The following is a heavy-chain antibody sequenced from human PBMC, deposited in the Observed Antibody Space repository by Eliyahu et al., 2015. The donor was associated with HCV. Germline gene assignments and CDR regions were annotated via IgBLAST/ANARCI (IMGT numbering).Heavy chain of an antibody. CDR2: IYYSGST. CDR1: GXSISSYY. V-gene: IGHV4-59*01. Sequence: QVQLQESGPGLVKPSETLSLTCXVSGXSISSYYWSWIRQPPGKGREWIAXIYYSGSTNYNPSLKSRVTISVDTSKNQFSLKLSSVTAADTAVYYCASGGGGIAVAGTGGWFDPWGQGTLVTVSS. D-gene: IGHD6-19*01. J-gene: IGHJ5*02. CDR3: ASGGGGIAVAGTGGWFDP.